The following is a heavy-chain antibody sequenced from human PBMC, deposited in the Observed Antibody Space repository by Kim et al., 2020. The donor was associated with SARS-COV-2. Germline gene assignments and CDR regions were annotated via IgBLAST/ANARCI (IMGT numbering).Heavy chain of an antibody. J-gene: IGHJ6*04. CDR3: AKTIGFWDSGVQRYYYHNMDV. V-gene: IGHV3-23*01. CDR2: ISASGATS. D-gene: IGHD3-22*01. Sequence: GGSLRLSCAASGFAFSTYAMSWVRQAPGKGLEWVSGISASGATSYYADSVKGRFTISRDNLQDTIHLQMNSLRVEDTAIYYCAKTIGFWDSGVQRYYYHNMDVWGNGTTVTVSS. CDR1: GFAFSTYA.